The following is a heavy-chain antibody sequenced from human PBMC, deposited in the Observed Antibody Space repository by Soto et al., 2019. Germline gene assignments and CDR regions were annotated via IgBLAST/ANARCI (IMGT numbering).Heavy chain of an antibody. Sequence: QVHLVKSGAEVKKPGASVRVSCKASGYSFTANSMHWVRQAPGEGLEWMGWINPNNGGTNYARKFQGWVTMTRDTSLSTAYMDLTRLKSDDKAVYYCAMPRSGVVYWGQGTLVTVSS. CDR3: AMPRSGVVY. V-gene: IGHV1-2*04. D-gene: IGHD2-15*01. CDR2: INPNNGGT. J-gene: IGHJ4*02. CDR1: GYSFTANS.